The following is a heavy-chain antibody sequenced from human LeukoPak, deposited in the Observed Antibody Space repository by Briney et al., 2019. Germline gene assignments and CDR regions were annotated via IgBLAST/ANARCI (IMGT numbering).Heavy chain of an antibody. J-gene: IGHJ4*02. CDR3: ARPRAFSYGQMYYFDY. D-gene: IGHD5-18*01. CDR2: IDPNTGGT. V-gene: IGHV1-2*02. CDR1: GYTFTDYY. Sequence: ASVKVSCKASGYTFTDYYIHWVRQAPGQGLEWMGWIDPNTGGTNFAQKFQGRVTMTRDTSITTAYTELSRLRFDDTAVYYCARPRAFSYGQMYYFDYWGQGALVTVSS.